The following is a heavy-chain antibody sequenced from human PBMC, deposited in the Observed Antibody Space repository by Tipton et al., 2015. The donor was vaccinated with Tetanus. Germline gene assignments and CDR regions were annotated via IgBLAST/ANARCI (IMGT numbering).Heavy chain of an antibody. J-gene: IGHJ1*01. CDR3: AREASGYYYGAGSFGYLQY. Sequence: QMQLVQSGAAMKKPGASVKVSCKASGYTFINFGISWLRQSPGQGPEWMGWISAYNGETTIAQKFGGKISMTRDISTATAYMELRSLRSDDTAFYYCAREASGYYYGAGSFGYLQYWGQGTLVTVSS. D-gene: IGHD3-10*01. CDR1: GYTFINFG. V-gene: IGHV1-18*01. CDR2: ISAYNGET.